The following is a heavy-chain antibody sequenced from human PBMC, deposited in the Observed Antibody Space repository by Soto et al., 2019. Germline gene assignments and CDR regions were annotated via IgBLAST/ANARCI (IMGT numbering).Heavy chain of an antibody. Sequence: GSLRLSCAASGFTFSSYGMHWVRQAPGKGLEWVAVISYDGSNKYYADSVKGRFTISRDNSKNTLYLQMNSLRAEDTAVYYCAKELGSSIVDWFDPWGQGTLVTVSS. D-gene: IGHD2-2*01. V-gene: IGHV3-30*18. J-gene: IGHJ5*02. CDR1: GFTFSSYG. CDR2: ISYDGSNK. CDR3: AKELGSSIVDWFDP.